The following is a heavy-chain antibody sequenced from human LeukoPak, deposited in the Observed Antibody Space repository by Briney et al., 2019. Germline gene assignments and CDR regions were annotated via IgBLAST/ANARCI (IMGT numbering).Heavy chain of an antibody. CDR2: INPNSGGT. J-gene: IGHJ5*02. Sequence: ASVKVSCKASGYTFTGYYMHWVRQAPGQGLEWMGWINPNSGGTNYAQKFKGRVTMTRDTSISTAYMELSRLRSDDTAVYYCAREGIADIVVVPAAMERRSVGWFDPWGQGTLVTVSS. V-gene: IGHV1-2*02. D-gene: IGHD2-2*01. CDR1: GYTFTGYY. CDR3: AREGIADIVVVPAAMERRSVGWFDP.